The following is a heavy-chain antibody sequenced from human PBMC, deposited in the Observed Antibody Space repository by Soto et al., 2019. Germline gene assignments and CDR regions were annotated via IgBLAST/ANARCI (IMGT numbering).Heavy chain of an antibody. Sequence: QITLKESGPTLVKPTQTLTLTCTFSGFSLTTSGVGVGWIRQPPGKALEWLALTYWDDDKRYSPSLKNRLTITKDTSRNQVVLTLIDLDPVDTATYYCAYKSLVPFGMDVWGQGTTVTVAS. D-gene: IGHD3-10*01. CDR3: AYKSLVPFGMDV. CDR1: GFSLTTSGVG. CDR2: TYWDDDK. J-gene: IGHJ6*02. V-gene: IGHV2-5*02.